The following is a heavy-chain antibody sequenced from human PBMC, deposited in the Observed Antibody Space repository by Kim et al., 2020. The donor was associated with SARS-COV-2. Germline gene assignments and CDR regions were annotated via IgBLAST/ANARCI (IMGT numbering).Heavy chain of an antibody. CDR3: AKGIAARPDYYYGMDV. Sequence: SVTGRFTIPKDNPKNTRYLQMNSLRAEDTAVYYCAKGIAARPDYYYGMDVWGQGTTVTVSS. J-gene: IGHJ6*02. D-gene: IGHD6-6*01. V-gene: IGHV3-23*01.